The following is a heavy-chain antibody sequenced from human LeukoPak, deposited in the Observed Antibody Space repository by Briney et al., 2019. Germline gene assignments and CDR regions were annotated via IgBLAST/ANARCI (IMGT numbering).Heavy chain of an antibody. CDR2: ISAYNGNT. V-gene: IGHV1-18*04. J-gene: IGHJ4*02. CDR1: GYTFTGNY. D-gene: IGHD6-19*01. CDR3: ARLAGVPPFDY. Sequence: ASVKVSCKASGYTFTGNYIHWVRQAPGQGLEWMGWISAYNGNTNYAQKLQGRVTMTTDTSTSTAYMELRSLRSDDTAVYYCARLAGVPPFDYWGQGTLVTVSS.